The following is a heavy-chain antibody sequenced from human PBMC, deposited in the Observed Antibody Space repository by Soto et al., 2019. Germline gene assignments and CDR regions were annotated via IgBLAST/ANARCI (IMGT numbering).Heavy chain of an antibody. CDR3: TRGADGFDY. D-gene: IGHD6-13*01. V-gene: IGHV3-13*01. CDR2: IATTGAT. Sequence: EVRLVESGGALVQPGGSLRLSCAASGFTFSRFDMHWVRQVIGKGLEWVSGIATTGATYYAGSVKGRFTLWRENAKNSVYLQMNSLRGEDTAVYYCTRGADGFDYWGQGTLVTVSS. J-gene: IGHJ4*02. CDR1: GFTFSRFD.